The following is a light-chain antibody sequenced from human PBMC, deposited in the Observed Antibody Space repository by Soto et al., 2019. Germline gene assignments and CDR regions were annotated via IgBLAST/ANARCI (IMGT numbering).Light chain of an antibody. Sequence: DIQMAQSPSSLSASVGDTVTLTCRASQDIGNSLAWLQQKPGRAPKSLISSVSSLQSGVPSRFSGSRYGADFTLTISNLQPEDFATYYCQQYKTYPLTLGGGTKVDIK. CDR2: SVS. CDR3: QQYKTYPLT. CDR1: QDIGNS. V-gene: IGKV1-16*01. J-gene: IGKJ4*02.